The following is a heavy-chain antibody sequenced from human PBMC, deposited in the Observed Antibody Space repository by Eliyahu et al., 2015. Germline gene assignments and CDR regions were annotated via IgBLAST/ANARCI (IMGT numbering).Heavy chain of an antibody. V-gene: IGHV1-46*03. J-gene: IGHJ4*02. CDR3: TRDNGGNVPDY. CDR1: GXTFATYX. Sequence: QVQLVQSXAEVXKPGAXVXVSCKTSGXTFATYXIHWVRQAPGQGLEWMAIINPTIGNPTNAQKFQGRVTMTRDTSTSTVYMELSSLRSEDTAVYYCTRDNGGNVPDYWGQGTLVTVSS. D-gene: IGHD4-23*01. CDR2: INPTIGNP.